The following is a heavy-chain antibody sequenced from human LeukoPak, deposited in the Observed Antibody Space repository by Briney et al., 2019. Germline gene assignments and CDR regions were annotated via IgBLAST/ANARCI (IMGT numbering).Heavy chain of an antibody. Sequence: GGSLRLSCTASGFTFSNYAMSWVRQAPGKGLHWVSAISGGGGSTYYTDSVKGRFTISRDNSKNTLYLQMNSLRAEDTGIYYCAKENWGYNWKYDSSGSGINYWGQGTLVTVSS. V-gene: IGHV3-23*01. J-gene: IGHJ4*02. CDR2: ISGGGGST. CDR3: AKENWGYNWKYDSSGSGINY. D-gene: IGHD3-22*01. CDR1: GFTFSNYA.